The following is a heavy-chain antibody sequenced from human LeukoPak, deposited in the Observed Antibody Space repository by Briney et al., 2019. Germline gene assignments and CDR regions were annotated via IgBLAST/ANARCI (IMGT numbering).Heavy chain of an antibody. D-gene: IGHD4-17*01. CDR3: ARDYGDYVGAFDI. CDR2: INSDGSST. J-gene: IGHJ3*02. CDR1: GFTFSSYW. Sequence: VGSLRLSCAASGFTFSSYWMHWVRQAPGKGLVWVSRINSDGSSTSYADSVKGRFTISGDNAKNTLYLQMNSLRAEDTAVYYCARDYGDYVGAFDIWGQGTMVTVSS. V-gene: IGHV3-74*01.